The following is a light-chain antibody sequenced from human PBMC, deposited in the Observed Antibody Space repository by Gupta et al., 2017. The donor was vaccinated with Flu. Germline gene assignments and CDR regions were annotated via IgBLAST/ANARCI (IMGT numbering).Light chain of an antibody. CDR3: CSYAGSSAFYV. J-gene: IGLJ1*01. CDR2: EVD. Sequence: QSALTQPASVSGSPGQSITISCTGTSSDVGSYNLVSWYQQHPGKAPKLMIYEVDKRPSGVSNRFSGSKSGNTASLTISGLQAEDEADYYCCSYAGSSAFYVFGAGTTVTVL. V-gene: IGLV2-23*02. CDR1: SSDVGSYNL.